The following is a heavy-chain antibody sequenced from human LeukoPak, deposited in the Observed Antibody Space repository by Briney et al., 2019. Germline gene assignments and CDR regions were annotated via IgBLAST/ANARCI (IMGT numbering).Heavy chain of an antibody. CDR2: INHSGST. V-gene: IGHV4-34*01. D-gene: IGHD6-19*01. CDR1: GGSFSGYY. Sequence: SETLSLTCAVYGGSFSGYYWSWIRQPPGKGLEWIGEINHSGSTNYNPSLKSRVTTSVDTSTDQFSLRLSSATAADTAIYYCARQSGDQSSAWYFDAWGQGTLVTVSS. J-gene: IGHJ4*02. CDR3: ARQSGDQSSAWYFDA.